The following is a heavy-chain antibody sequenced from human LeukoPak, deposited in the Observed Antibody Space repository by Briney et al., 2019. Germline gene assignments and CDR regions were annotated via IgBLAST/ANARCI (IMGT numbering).Heavy chain of an antibody. Sequence: SETLSLTCTVSGGSISSYYWSWIRRPPGKGLEWIGYIYYSGSTNYNPSLKSRVTISVDTSKNQFSLKLSSVTAADTAVYYCARGIGDGYNWNYFDYWGQGTLVTVSS. J-gene: IGHJ4*02. CDR3: ARGIGDGYNWNYFDY. CDR2: IYYSGST. D-gene: IGHD5-24*01. V-gene: IGHV4-59*01. CDR1: GGSISSYY.